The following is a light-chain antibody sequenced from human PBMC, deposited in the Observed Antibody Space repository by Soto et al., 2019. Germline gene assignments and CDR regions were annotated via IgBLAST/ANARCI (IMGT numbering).Light chain of an antibody. CDR1: STDVGSYNL. CDR2: EGT. V-gene: IGLV2-23*01. J-gene: IGLJ3*02. Sequence: QSALTQPASVSGSPGQSITISCIGTSTDVGSYNLFSWYQQHPGKAPKLIIYEGTKRPAGVSNRFSGSKSGNTAYLTVSGLPAADEADYFCCSYAYTFSVFGGGTKLTVL. CDR3: CSYAYTFSV.